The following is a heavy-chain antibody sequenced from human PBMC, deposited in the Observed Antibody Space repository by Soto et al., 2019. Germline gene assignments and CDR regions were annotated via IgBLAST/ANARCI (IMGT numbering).Heavy chain of an antibody. CDR1: GFTFSSYW. V-gene: IGHV3-74*01. CDR2: INSDGSST. J-gene: IGHJ6*02. CDR3: ARTYSSSAVNYYYYYGMDV. D-gene: IGHD6-6*01. Sequence: PGGSLRLSCAASGFTFSSYWMHWVRQAPGKGLVWVSRINSDGSSTSYADSVKGRFTISRDNAKNTLYLQMNSLRAEDTAVYYCARTYSSSAVNYYYYYGMDVWGQGTTVTVSS.